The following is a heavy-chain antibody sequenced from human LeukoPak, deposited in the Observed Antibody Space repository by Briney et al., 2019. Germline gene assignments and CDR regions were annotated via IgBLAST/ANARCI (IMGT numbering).Heavy chain of an antibody. V-gene: IGHV3-7*03. CDR2: IKEDGSQK. Sequence: GGSLRLSCAASGFTFSSYWMHWVRRAPGKGQEWVANIKEDGSQKYFVDSVKGRFTISRDNAKNSLYLQMNSLRAEDTAVYYCARESRRITMVRGLDMDVWGKGTTVTVSS. D-gene: IGHD3-10*01. CDR1: GFTFSSYW. J-gene: IGHJ6*04. CDR3: ARESRRITMVRGLDMDV.